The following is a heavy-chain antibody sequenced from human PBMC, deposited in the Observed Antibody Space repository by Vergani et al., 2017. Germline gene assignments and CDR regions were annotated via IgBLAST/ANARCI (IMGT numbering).Heavy chain of an antibody. CDR2: IKSKTDGGTT. Sequence: EVQLVESGGGLVKPGGSLRLSCAASGFTFSNAWMSWVRQAPGKGLEWVGRIKSKTDGGTTDYAAPVKGRFTISRDDSKNTLYLQMNSLRAEDTAVYYCAKDKCSGRCWDFDYWGQGTLVTVSS. CDR1: GFTFSNAW. V-gene: IGHV3-15*01. CDR3: AKDKCSGRCWDFDY. J-gene: IGHJ4*02. D-gene: IGHD3-10*02.